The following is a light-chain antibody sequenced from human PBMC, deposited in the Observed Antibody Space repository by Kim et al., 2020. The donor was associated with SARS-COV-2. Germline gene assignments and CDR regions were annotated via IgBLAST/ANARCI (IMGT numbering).Light chain of an antibody. V-gene: IGLV2-8*01. J-gene: IGLJ2*01. Sequence: GQSVTKSCTGTSSEVGGYNYVSWYEQHPGKAPKLMIYEVSKRPSGVPDRFSGSKSGNTASLTVSGLQAEDEADYYCSSYAGSNNLVFGGGTQLTVL. CDR3: SSYAGSNNLV. CDR1: SSEVGGYNY. CDR2: EVS.